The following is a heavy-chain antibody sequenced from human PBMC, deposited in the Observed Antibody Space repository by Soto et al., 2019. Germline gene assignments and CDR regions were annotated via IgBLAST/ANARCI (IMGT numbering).Heavy chain of an antibody. Sequence: EVQLVESGGGSVQPGESLRLSCAASGFSFRDYDMHWVRQRKGKGLEWVSALGAARDPYYVGSVKARFSVSSDNAQNSLFRQMNNLRVDDTAVYFCARAYLGRLPRRADYYDAMDVWGRGTTVTVSS. J-gene: IGHJ6*02. V-gene: IGHV3-13*05. CDR1: GFSFRDYD. D-gene: IGHD1-26*01. CDR2: LGAARDP. CDR3: ARAYLGRLPRRADYYDAMDV.